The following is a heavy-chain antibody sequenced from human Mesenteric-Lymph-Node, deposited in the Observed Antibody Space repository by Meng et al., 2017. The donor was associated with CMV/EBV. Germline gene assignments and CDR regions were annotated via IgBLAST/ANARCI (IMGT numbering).Heavy chain of an antibody. CDR3: ARVSDCSSTSCYHEDAFDI. V-gene: IGHV3-13*01. D-gene: IGHD2-2*01. CDR1: GFTFSSYD. J-gene: IGHJ3*02. CDR2: IGTAGDT. Sequence: GGSLRLPCAASGFTFSSYDMHWVRQATGKGLEWVSAIGTAGDTYYPGSVKGRFTISRENAKNSLYLQMNSLRAGDTAVYYCARVSDCSSTSCYHEDAFDIWGQGTMVTVSS.